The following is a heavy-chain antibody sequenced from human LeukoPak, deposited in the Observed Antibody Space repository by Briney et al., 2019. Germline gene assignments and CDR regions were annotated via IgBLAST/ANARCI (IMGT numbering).Heavy chain of an antibody. D-gene: IGHD3-22*01. J-gene: IGHJ4*02. V-gene: IGHV3-30*02. CDR1: GFTFRSYA. CDR2: IRYDGSNK. CDR3: AKNLYDFDSSGSSDY. Sequence: GGSLRLSCAASGFTFRSYAMSWVRQAPGKGLEWVAFIRYDGSNKYYGDSVKGRLSISRDNSKNTLYLQMNSLRAEDTAVYYCAKNLYDFDSSGSSDYWGQGTLVTVSS.